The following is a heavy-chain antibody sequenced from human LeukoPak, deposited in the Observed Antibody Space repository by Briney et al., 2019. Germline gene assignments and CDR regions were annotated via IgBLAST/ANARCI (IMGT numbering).Heavy chain of an antibody. J-gene: IGHJ4*02. V-gene: IGHV1-8*03. CDR2: MNPNSGNT. CDR3: ARVWQQLAGDYFDY. D-gene: IGHD6-13*01. CDR1: GYTFTSYD. Sequence: ASVKVSCKASGYTFTSYDINWVRQATGQGLEWMGWMNPNSGNTGYAQKFQGRVTITRDTSASTAYMELSSLRSDDTAVYYCARVWQQLAGDYFDYWGQGTLVTVSS.